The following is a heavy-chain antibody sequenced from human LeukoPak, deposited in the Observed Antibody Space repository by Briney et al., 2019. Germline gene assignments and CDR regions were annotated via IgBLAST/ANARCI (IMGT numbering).Heavy chain of an antibody. CDR2: IWYDGSNK. Sequence: GRSLRLSWAASGFTFSSYGMHWVRQAPGKGLEWVAVIWYDGSNKYYADSVKGRFTISRDNSKNTLYLQMNSLRAEDTAVYYCARDRKLEPGDYYYGMDVWGQGTTVTVSS. D-gene: IGHD1-1*01. CDR3: ARDRKLEPGDYYYGMDV. J-gene: IGHJ6*02. CDR1: GFTFSSYG. V-gene: IGHV3-33*01.